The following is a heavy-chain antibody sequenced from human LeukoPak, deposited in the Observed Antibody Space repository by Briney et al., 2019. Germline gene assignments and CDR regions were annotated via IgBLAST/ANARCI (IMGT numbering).Heavy chain of an antibody. CDR2: IYTGGST. D-gene: IGHD2-2*01. Sequence: SGTLSLTCTVSGVSIIGYYMTWIRQPPGKGLEWISDIYTGGSTYYTPSLKSRVTISVDMSKNQLSLQLSSVSAADTAVYYCARQSCSSTSCPHRNVFDIWGQGKMVTVSP. J-gene: IGHJ3*02. CDR1: GVSIIGYY. V-gene: IGHV4-4*09. CDR3: ARQSCSSTSCPHRNVFDI.